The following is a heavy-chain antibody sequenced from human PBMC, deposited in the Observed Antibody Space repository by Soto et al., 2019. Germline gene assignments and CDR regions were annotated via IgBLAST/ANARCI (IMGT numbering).Heavy chain of an antibody. V-gene: IGHV4-31*03. CDR2: IYYSGST. J-gene: IGHJ3*02. D-gene: IGHD2-21*02. CDR3: ARVCGGDCHNAFDI. Sequence: TETMTRNCTVTSYSSPRGGYYWTCIRQLPGKGLEWIGYIYYSGSTYYNPSLKSRVTISVDTSKNQFSLKLSSVTAADTAVYYCARVCGGDCHNAFDIWGQGTMVT. CDR1: SYSSPRGGYY.